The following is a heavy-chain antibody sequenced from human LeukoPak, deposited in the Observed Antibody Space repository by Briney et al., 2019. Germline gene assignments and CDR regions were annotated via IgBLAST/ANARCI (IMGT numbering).Heavy chain of an antibody. J-gene: IGHJ4*02. Sequence: GASVKVSCKASGGTFSSYAISWVRQAPGQGLEWMGGIIPIFGTANYAQKFQGRVTMTRDTSTSTVYMELSSLRSEDTAVYYCARETVAGTRFFDYWGQGTLVTVSS. CDR1: GGTFSSYA. CDR2: IIPIFGTA. CDR3: ARETVAGTRFFDY. V-gene: IGHV1-69*05. D-gene: IGHD6-19*01.